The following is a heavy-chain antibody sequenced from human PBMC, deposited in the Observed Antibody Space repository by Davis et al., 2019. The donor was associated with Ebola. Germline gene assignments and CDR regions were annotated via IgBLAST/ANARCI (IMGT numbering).Heavy chain of an antibody. CDR2: ISASGDGT. V-gene: IGHV3-23*01. Sequence: PGGSLRLSCAASGFTFSTYAMSWVRQAPGKGLEWVSAISASGDGTYYAGSVKGRFTISRDNSKNTLYLQMNSLGAEDSAVYYCAKDWADGYNLGLGGYWGQGTLVTVSS. CDR3: AKDWADGYNLGLGGY. CDR1: GFTFSTYA. J-gene: IGHJ4*02. D-gene: IGHD5-24*01.